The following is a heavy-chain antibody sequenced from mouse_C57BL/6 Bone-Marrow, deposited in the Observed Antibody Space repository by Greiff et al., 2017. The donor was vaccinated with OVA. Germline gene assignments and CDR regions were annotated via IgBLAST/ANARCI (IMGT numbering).Heavy chain of an antibody. Sequence: QVQLKQPGAELVMPGASVKLSCKASGYTFTSYWMHWVKQRPGQGLEWIGEIDPSDSYTNYNQKFKGKSTLTVDKSSSTAYMQLSSLTSEDSAVYYGARGRYYYGLFDVWGTGTTVTVSS. CDR1: GYTFTSYW. CDR2: IDPSDSYT. V-gene: IGHV1-69*01. J-gene: IGHJ1*03. CDR3: ARGRYYYGLFDV. D-gene: IGHD1-1*01.